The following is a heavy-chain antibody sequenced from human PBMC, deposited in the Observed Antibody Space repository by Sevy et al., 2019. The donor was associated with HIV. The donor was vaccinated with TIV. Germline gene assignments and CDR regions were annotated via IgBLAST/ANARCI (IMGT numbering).Heavy chain of an antibody. V-gene: IGHV1-18*01. CDR2: ITAYNGNT. CDR1: GYTFTNYH. J-gene: IGHJ1*01. D-gene: IGHD1-26*01. CDR3: ARAPSGSQGPGQYFHH. Sequence: ASVKVSCKASGYTFTNYHITWVRQAPGQGLEWMGWITAYNGNTNYAQRLQGRVTMTTDTSTSTANMELRSLRSDDTAMYYCARAPSGSQGPGQYFHHWGQGTLVTVSS.